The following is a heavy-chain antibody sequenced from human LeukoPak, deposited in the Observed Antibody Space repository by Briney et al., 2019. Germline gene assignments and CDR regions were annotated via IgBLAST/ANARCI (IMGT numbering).Heavy chain of an antibody. CDR1: GGSFSGYY. CDR3: ASSTGSGSYYPLFDY. Sequence: SETLSLTCAVYGGSFSGYYWSWIRQPAGKGLEWIGRIYTSGSTNYNPSLKSRVTISVDTSKNQFSMKLSSVTAADTAVYYCASSTGSGSYYPLFDYWGQGTLVTVSS. CDR2: IYTSGST. V-gene: IGHV4-59*10. J-gene: IGHJ4*02. D-gene: IGHD3-10*01.